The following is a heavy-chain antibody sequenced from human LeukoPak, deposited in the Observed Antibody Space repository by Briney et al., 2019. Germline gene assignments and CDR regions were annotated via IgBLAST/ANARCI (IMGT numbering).Heavy chain of an antibody. Sequence: SETLSLTCAVYGGSFSGYYWSWIRQPPGKGLEWIGEINHSGSTNYNPSLKSRVTISVDTSKNQFSLKLSSVTAADTAVYYCARPSSSWYGELDYWGQRTLVTVSS. V-gene: IGHV4-34*01. CDR2: INHSGST. J-gene: IGHJ4*02. CDR3: ARPSSSWYGELDY. CDR1: GGSFSGYY. D-gene: IGHD6-13*01.